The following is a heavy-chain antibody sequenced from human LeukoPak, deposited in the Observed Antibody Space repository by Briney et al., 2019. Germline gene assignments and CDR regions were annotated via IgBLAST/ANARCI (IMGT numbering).Heavy chain of an antibody. V-gene: IGHV3-23*01. CDR2: ITDSGGST. CDR3: AKGSSSSRPYYFDY. J-gene: IGHJ4*02. CDR1: GFTFNSCA. Sequence: GGSLRLSCAASGFTFNSCAMSWVRQAPGKGLEWVSAITDSGGSTYYADSVKGRFTIPRDNSKNTLYLQMNNLRAEDTAVYYCAKGSSSSRPYYFDYWGQGTVVTVSS. D-gene: IGHD2-2*01.